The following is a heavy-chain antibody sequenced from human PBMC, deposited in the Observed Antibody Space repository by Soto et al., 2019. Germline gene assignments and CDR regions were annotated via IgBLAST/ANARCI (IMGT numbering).Heavy chain of an antibody. J-gene: IGHJ4*02. CDR1: GFTFSSYA. CDR2: ISGSGGST. Sequence: EVQLLESGGGLVQPGGSLRLSCAASGFTFSSYAMSWVRQAPGKGLEWASAISGSGGSTYYADSVKGRFTISRDNSKNTLYLQMNSLRAEDTAVYYCAKGTGPMVRGDLDYWGQGTLVTVSS. V-gene: IGHV3-23*01. D-gene: IGHD3-10*01. CDR3: AKGTGPMVRGDLDY.